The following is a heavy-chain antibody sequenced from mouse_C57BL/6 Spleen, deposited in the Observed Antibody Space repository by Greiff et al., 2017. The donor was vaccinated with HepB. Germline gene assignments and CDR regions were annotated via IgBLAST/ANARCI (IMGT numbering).Heavy chain of an antibody. D-gene: IGHD3-3*01. J-gene: IGHJ2*01. CDR3: ARGLGDYFDY. CDR2: IYPGDGDT. CDR1: GYAFSSSW. Sequence: VQLQQSGPELVKPGASVKISCKASGYAFSSSWLNWVKQRPGRGREWIGRIYPGDGDTNYNGKFKGKATLTADKSSCTAYMQRSSLTSDDSAVYVCARGLGDYFDYWGQGTTLTVSA. V-gene: IGHV1-82*01.